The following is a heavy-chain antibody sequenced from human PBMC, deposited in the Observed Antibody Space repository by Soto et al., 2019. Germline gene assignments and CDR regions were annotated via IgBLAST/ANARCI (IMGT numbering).Heavy chain of an antibody. Sequence: QVQLMESGGGVVQPDKSLRLSCAASGFTFSNYGIHWVRQAPGKGLEWVAVIWSDGGGKYYAASVKGRFSISRDNSMNTLYLQMNRLGAEETAVYYGARDPTGDAYMDVWGKGTAVTVSS. D-gene: IGHD1-1*01. J-gene: IGHJ6*03. CDR3: ARDPTGDAYMDV. CDR2: IWSDGGGK. V-gene: IGHV3-33*01. CDR1: GFTFSNYG.